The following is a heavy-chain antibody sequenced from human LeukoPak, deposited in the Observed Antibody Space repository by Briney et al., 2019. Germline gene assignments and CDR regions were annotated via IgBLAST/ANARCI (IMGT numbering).Heavy chain of an antibody. J-gene: IGHJ4*02. V-gene: IGHV3-48*01. CDR1: GFTFSSYS. CDR3: ARDKCGGGSCLSRYYFDY. CDR2: ISSSSSTI. Sequence: GGSLRLSCAASGFTFSSYSMNWARQAPGKGLEWVSYISSSSSTIYYADPVKGRFTISRDNAKNSLYLQMNSLRAEDTAVYYCARDKCGGGSCLSRYYFDYWGQGTPVTVSS. D-gene: IGHD2-15*01.